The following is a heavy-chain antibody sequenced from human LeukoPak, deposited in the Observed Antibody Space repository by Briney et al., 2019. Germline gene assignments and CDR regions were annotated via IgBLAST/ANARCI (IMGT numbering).Heavy chain of an antibody. D-gene: IGHD3-22*01. J-gene: IGHJ4*02. V-gene: IGHV3-23*01. Sequence: GGSLRLSCAASGFTFSSYAMSWVRQAPGKGLEWVSAISGSGGTTYYADSVKGRFTISRDNSKNTLYLQMNSLRAEDTAVYYCAKETYYYDSSGPFDYWGQGTLVTVSS. CDR3: AKETYYYDSSGPFDY. CDR1: GFTFSSYA. CDR2: ISGSGGTT.